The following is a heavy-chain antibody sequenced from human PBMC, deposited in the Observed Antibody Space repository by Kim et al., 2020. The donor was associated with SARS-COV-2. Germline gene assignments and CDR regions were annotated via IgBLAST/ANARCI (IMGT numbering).Heavy chain of an antibody. CDR1: GGSISSYY. Sequence: SETLSLTCTVSGGSISSYYWNWIRQRPRKGLEWIGFIYYSCSTNYNSSLKRRVTISVETSKNQYSLTLSSVTAAAADAYYCARAFDSRGQGTRVTF. J-gene: IGHJ4*02. V-gene: IGHV4-59*01. CDR3: ARAFDS. CDR2: IYYSCST.